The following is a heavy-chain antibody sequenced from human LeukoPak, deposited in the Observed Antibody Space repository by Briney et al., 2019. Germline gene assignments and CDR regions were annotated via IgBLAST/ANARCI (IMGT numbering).Heavy chain of an antibody. CDR2: FYYSGST. V-gene: IGHV4-39*07. J-gene: IGHJ5*02. D-gene: IGHD3-16*02. CDR1: GGSISSSSYY. CDR3: ARALGRVSWFDP. Sequence: SETLSLTCTVSGGSISSSSYYWGWIRQPPGKGLEWIGTFYYSGSTYYNPSLKSRVTISVDTSKNQFSLKLSSVTAADTAVYYCARALGRVSWFDPWGQGTLVTVSS.